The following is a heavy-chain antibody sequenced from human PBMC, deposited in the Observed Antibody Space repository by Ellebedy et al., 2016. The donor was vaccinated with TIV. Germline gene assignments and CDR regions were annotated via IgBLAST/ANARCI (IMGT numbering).Heavy chain of an antibody. D-gene: IGHD3-3*01. V-gene: IGHV3-66*01. CDR1: GFTVSSNY. CDR2: IYSGGNT. J-gene: IGHJ3*02. CDR3: ARDPRSVAAGLYAFDI. Sequence: PGGSLRLSCAASGFTVSSNYMSWIRQAPGKGLEWVSLIYSGGNTYYADSVKGRFTISRDIPKNTLYLQMNSLRADDTAGYFCARDPRSVAAGLYAFDIWGQGTMATVSS.